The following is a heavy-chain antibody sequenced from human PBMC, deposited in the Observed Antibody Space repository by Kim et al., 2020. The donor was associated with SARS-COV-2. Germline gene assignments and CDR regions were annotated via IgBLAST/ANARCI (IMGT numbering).Heavy chain of an antibody. CDR3: AREVDTAMVYIFDY. J-gene: IGHJ4*02. V-gene: IGHV3-11*01. Sequence: DSVKARFTSSRDNAKNSLYLQMTRLRAEDTAVYYCAREVDTAMVYIFDYWGQGTLVTVSS. D-gene: IGHD5-18*01.